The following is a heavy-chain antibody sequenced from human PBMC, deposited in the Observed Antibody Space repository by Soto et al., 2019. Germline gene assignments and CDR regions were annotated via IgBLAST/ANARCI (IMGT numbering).Heavy chain of an antibody. D-gene: IGHD3-22*01. CDR1: GYTFTSYA. Sequence: ASVKVSCKASGYTFTSYAMHWVRQAPGQRLEWMGWINAGNGNTKYSQKFQGRVTITRDTSASTAYMELSSLRSEDTAVYFCARAAYYYDSSGLGLWFAPWGQGPRVTVSS. CDR2: INAGNGNT. V-gene: IGHV1-3*01. J-gene: IGHJ5*02. CDR3: ARAAYYYDSSGLGLWFAP.